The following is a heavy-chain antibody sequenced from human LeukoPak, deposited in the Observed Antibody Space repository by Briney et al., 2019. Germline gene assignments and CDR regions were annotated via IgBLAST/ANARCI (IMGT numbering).Heavy chain of an antibody. D-gene: IGHD4-23*01. V-gene: IGHV3-66*04. CDR3: AKHRDYGANTPFDY. CDR1: GFTVSSNY. Sequence: GGSLRLSCAASGFTVSSNYMSWVRQAPGRGLGWVSVIYSGGSTYYADSVKGRFTISRDNSKNTLYLQMNSLRAEDTAIYYCAKHRDYGANTPFDYWGQGTLVTVSS. J-gene: IGHJ4*02. CDR2: IYSGGST.